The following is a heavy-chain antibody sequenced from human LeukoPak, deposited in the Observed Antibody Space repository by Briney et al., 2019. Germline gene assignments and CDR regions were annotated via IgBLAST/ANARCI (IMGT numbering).Heavy chain of an antibody. CDR3: ARDPNYGSGSYADY. Sequence: GGSLRLSCAASEFTFSNYEMNWVRQAPGKGLEWVSYISSGGSTIYYADSVKDRFTISRDNAKNSLYLQMNSLRAEDTAVYYCARDPNYGSGSYADYRGQGTLVTVSS. CDR1: EFTFSNYE. CDR2: ISSGGSTI. J-gene: IGHJ4*02. D-gene: IGHD3-10*01. V-gene: IGHV3-48*03.